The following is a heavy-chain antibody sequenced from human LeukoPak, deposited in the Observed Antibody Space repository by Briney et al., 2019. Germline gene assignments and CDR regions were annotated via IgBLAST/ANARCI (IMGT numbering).Heavy chain of an antibody. J-gene: IGHJ4*02. V-gene: IGHV4-34*01. Sequence: SETLSLTCAVYGGSFSGYYWSWIRQPPGKGLEWIGEINHSGGTNYNPSLKSRVTISVDTSKNQFSLKLSSVTAADTAVYYCASVYDSSGYYPFWGQGTLVTVSS. CDR3: ASVYDSSGYYPF. D-gene: IGHD3-22*01. CDR1: GGSFSGYY. CDR2: INHSGGT.